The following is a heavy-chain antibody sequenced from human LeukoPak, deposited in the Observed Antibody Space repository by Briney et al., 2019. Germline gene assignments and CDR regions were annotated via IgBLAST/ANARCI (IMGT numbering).Heavy chain of an antibody. D-gene: IGHD3-22*01. J-gene: IGHJ4*02. CDR1: GGSISNYY. CDR3: ARVARYYYDSSGYPTEYYFDY. CDR2: IYTGGST. V-gene: IGHV4-4*07. Sequence: SETLSLTCTVSGGSISNYYWTWIRQPAGKGLEWIGRIYTGGSTDYNPSLKSRVTMSVDTSKNQFSLKLSSVTAADTAVYYCARVARYYYDSSGYPTEYYFDYWGQGTLVTVSS.